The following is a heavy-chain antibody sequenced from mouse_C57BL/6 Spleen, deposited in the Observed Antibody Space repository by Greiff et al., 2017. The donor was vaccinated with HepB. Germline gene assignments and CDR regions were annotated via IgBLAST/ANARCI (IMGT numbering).Heavy chain of an antibody. CDR2: IDPSDSYT. D-gene: IGHD2-2*01. V-gene: IGHV1-50*01. J-gene: IGHJ4*01. Sequence: QVQLQQPGAELVKPGASVKLSCKASGYTFTSYWMQWVKQRPGQGLEWIGEIDPSDSYTNYNQKFKGKATLTVDTSSSTAYMQLSSLTSEDSAVYYYARSGGGYDPYAMDYWGQGTSVTVSS. CDR3: ARSGGGYDPYAMDY. CDR1: GYTFTSYW.